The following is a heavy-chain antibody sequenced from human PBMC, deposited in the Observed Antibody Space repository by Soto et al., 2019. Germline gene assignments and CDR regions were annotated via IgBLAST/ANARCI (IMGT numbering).Heavy chain of an antibody. J-gene: IGHJ3*02. CDR2: IYHSGST. Sequence: SETLSLTCAVSGGSISSGGYSWSWIRQPPGKGLEWIGYIYHSGSTYYNPSLKSRVTISVDRSKNQFSLKLSSVTAADTAVYYCARREIWLAFDIWGQGTMVTVSS. D-gene: IGHD3-16*01. V-gene: IGHV4-30-2*01. CDR3: ARREIWLAFDI. CDR1: GGSISSGGYS.